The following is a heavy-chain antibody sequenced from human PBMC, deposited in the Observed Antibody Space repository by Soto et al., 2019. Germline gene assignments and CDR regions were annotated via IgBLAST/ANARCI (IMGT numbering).Heavy chain of an antibody. CDR2: IYYSGST. V-gene: IGHV4-59*08. Sequence: SETLSLTCTGSGGSISSYYWSWIRQPPGKGLEWIGYIYYSGSTNYNPSLKSRVTISVDTSKNQFSLKLSSVTAADTAVYYCARRYGYSFDYWGQGTLVTVSS. J-gene: IGHJ4*02. CDR1: GGSISSYY. CDR3: ARRYGYSFDY. D-gene: IGHD1-1*01.